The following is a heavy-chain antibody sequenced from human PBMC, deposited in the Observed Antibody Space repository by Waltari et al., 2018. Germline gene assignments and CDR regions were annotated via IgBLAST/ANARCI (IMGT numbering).Heavy chain of an antibody. CDR3: ASLLTGD. CDR2: IYYHGNT. J-gene: IGHJ4*02. CDR1: GGAITTTNYY. V-gene: IGHV4-39*01. D-gene: IGHD3-9*01. Sequence: QLQVQESGPGLVQPSETLSPPCTVPGGAITTTNYYWGWIRQPPGKGLEWIGSIYYHGNTYYNPSLKSRVTISADTSKNQFSLNLNSVTAADTAVYYCASLLTGDWGQGVLVTVSS.